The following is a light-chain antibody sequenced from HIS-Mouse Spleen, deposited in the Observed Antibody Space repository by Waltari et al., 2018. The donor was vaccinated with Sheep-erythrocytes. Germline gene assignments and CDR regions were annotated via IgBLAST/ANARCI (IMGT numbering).Light chain of an antibody. CDR2: AAS. CDR1: KSISSY. CDR3: QQSYSTPPT. J-gene: IGKJ4*01. V-gene: IGKV1-39*01. Sequence: DIQMTQSPSSLSASVGDRVTITCRASKSISSYLNWYQQKPGKAPKLLIYAASSLQSGVPSRFSGSGSWTEFTLTISSLQPEDFATYYCQQSYSTPPTFGGGTKVEIK.